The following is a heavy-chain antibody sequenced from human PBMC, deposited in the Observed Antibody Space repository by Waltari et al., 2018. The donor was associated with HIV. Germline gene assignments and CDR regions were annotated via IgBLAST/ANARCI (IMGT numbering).Heavy chain of an antibody. D-gene: IGHD5-12*01. CDR1: GFTFSSNA. Sequence: EVQLVESGGGLVQPGGSLRLSCAASGFTFSSNAMSWVRQAPGKGLECVSAISGSGGSTYYADSVKGRFTISRDNSKNTLYLQMNSLRAEDTAVYYCAKDPGGRVATMEIDYWGQGTLVTVSS. CDR2: ISGSGGST. CDR3: AKDPGGRVATMEIDY. J-gene: IGHJ4*02. V-gene: IGHV3-23*04.